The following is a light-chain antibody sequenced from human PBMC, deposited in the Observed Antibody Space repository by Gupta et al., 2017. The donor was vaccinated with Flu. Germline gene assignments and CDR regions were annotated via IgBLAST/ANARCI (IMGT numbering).Light chain of an antibody. Sequence: ATLSCRASQSVSSNYLAWYQQTPGQAPRLLIYGASRRATGIPDRFTGSGPGTDFSLTISRLEPEDFAVYYCQQYAGSPPWTFGQGTKVEIK. CDR2: GAS. J-gene: IGKJ1*01. CDR3: QQYAGSPPWT. V-gene: IGKV3-20*01. CDR1: QSVSSNY.